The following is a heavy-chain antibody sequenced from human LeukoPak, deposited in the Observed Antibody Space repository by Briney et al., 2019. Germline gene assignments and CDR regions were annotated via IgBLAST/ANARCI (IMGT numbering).Heavy chain of an antibody. CDR3: AKGGSGSYGAFDI. J-gene: IGHJ3*02. Sequence: SLRLSCAASGFTFSSYAMSWVRQAPGKGLEWVSAISGSGGSTYYADSVKGRFTISRDNSKNTLYLQMNSLRAEDTAVYYCAKGGSGSYGAFDIWGQGTMVTVSS. CDR1: GFTFSSYA. CDR2: ISGSGGST. V-gene: IGHV3-23*01. D-gene: IGHD3-10*01.